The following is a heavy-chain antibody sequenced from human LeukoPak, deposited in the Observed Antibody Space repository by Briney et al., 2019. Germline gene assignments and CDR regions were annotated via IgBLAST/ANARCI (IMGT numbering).Heavy chain of an antibody. V-gene: IGHV3-49*03. CDR1: GFTFGDYA. CDR3: TARYGGNSGDY. Sequence: GGSLRLSCTASGFTFGDYAMSWFRQAPGKGLEWVGFIRSKAYGRTAEYAASVKGRFTISRDDSKSIAYLQMNSLKTEGPAVYYCTARYGGNSGDYWGQGSLVTVSS. D-gene: IGHD4-23*01. CDR2: IRSKAYGRTA. J-gene: IGHJ4*02.